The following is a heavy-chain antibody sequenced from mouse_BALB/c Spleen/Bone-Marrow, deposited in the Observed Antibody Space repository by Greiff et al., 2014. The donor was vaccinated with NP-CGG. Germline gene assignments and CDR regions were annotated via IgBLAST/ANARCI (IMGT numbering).Heavy chain of an antibody. CDR2: IWSDGST. D-gene: IGHD2-3*01. J-gene: IGHJ3*01. Sequence: VQGVESGPGLVQPSQSLSITCTVSGFFLTSYGVHWVRQPPGKGLEWLGGIWSDGSTDYNAAFISRLNISKDNSKSQIFFKMNSLQPNATAIYFCARRDGYLFAYWGQGTLVTVSA. CDR1: GFFLTSYG. CDR3: ARRDGYLFAY. V-gene: IGHV2-2*02.